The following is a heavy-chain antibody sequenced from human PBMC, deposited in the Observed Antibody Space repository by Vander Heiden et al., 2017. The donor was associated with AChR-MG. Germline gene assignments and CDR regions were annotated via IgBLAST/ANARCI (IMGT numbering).Heavy chain of an antibody. CDR2: ISYDGSNK. Sequence: QVQLVESGGGVVQPGRSRRLSCAAPGFPFSSYGMHWVRQAPGKGLEWVAVISYDGSNKYYADSVKGRFTISRDNSKNTLYLQMNSLRAEDTAVYYCAKDKYEPFETPFDYWGQGTLVTVSS. V-gene: IGHV3-30*18. D-gene: IGHD2-8*01. J-gene: IGHJ4*02. CDR1: GFPFSSYG. CDR3: AKDKYEPFETPFDY.